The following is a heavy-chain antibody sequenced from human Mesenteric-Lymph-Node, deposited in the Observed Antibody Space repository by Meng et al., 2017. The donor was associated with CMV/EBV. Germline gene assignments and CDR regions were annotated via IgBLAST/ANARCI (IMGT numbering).Heavy chain of an antibody. D-gene: IGHD6-6*01. CDR3: AREREVSGSSSSGMDV. Sequence: GESLKISCAASGFTFSSYGMHWVRQAPGKGLEWVAFIRYDGSNKYYADSVKGRFTISRDNSKNTLYLQMYSLTAEDTAVYYCAREREVSGSSSSGMDVWGQGTTVTVSS. CDR2: IRYDGSNK. V-gene: IGHV3-30*02. J-gene: IGHJ6*02. CDR1: GFTFSSYG.